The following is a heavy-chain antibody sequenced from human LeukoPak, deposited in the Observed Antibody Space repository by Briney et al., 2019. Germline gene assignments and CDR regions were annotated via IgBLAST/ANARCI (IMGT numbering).Heavy chain of an antibody. CDR2: IYYSGST. V-gene: IGHV4-61*03. D-gene: IGHD1-26*01. CDR1: GGSVSSGGFY. J-gene: IGHJ4*02. CDR3: ARGIVGVTYFDE. Sequence: PSETLSLTCSVSGGSVSSGGFYRTWIRQPPGRGLEWIGYIYYSGSTEYNPSLKSRVTISVDTSKNHFSLKLSSVTTADTAVYYCARGIVGVTYFDEWGQGTLVTVSS.